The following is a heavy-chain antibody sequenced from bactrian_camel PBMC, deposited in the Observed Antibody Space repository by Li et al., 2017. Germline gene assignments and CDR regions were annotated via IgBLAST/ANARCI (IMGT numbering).Heavy chain of an antibody. D-gene: IGHD7*01. J-gene: IGHJ6*01. CDR3: AADRGLLRCSVDGGGVEFGY. V-gene: IGHV3S53*01. CDR1: VYGTKSDYC. CDR2: IHDDGTT. Sequence: QVQLVESGGGSVQTGGSLRLSCAATVYGTKSDYCMGWFRQAPEKAREGVAVIHDDGTTRYADSVKGRFTISKDSTNFTLWLQMASLKPEDTAMYYCAADRGLLRCSVDGGGVEFGYWGQGTQVTVS.